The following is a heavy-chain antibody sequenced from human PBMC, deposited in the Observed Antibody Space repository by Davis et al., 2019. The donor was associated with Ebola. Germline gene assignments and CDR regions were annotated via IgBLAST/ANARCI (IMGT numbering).Heavy chain of an antibody. Sequence: GESLKISCAASGFTFSNYAMSWVRQAPGKGLEWVAVISHDGSREVYADSVKGRLTISRDNSRDILYLQMNSLRAEDTAVYYCARDIVGRYCTNGVCYTGWFDPWGQGTLVTVSS. CDR1: GFTFSNYA. J-gene: IGHJ5*02. CDR2: ISHDGSRE. CDR3: ARDIVGRYCTNGVCYTGWFDP. V-gene: IGHV3-30*04. D-gene: IGHD2-8*01.